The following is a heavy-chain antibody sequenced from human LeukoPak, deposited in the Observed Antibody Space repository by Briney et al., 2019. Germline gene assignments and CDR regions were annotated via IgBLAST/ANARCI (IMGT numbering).Heavy chain of an antibody. J-gene: IGHJ3*02. V-gene: IGHV3-48*01. D-gene: IGHD3-10*01. Sequence: PGGSLRLSCAASGFTFSSYSMNWVRQAPGKGLEWVSYISSSSSSTIYYADSVKGRFTISRDNAKNSLYLQMNSLRAEDTAVYYCARTQRASGAFDIWGQGTMVTVSS. CDR3: ARTQRASGAFDI. CDR2: ISSSSSSTI. CDR1: GFTFSSYS.